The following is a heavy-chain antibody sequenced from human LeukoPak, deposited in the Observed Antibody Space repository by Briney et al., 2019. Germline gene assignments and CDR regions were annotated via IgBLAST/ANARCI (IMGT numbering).Heavy chain of an antibody. D-gene: IGHD2-8*02. CDR2: IIPIFGTA. V-gene: IGHV1-69*13. J-gene: IGHJ6*04. CDR3: ARPVWSHSYYYGMDV. Sequence: ASVKVSWKASGGTFSSYAISWVRQAPEQGLEWMGGIIPIFGTANYAQKFQGRVTITADESTSTAYMELSSLRSEDTAVYYCARPVWSHSYYYGMDVWGKGTTGTVSS. CDR1: GGTFSSYA.